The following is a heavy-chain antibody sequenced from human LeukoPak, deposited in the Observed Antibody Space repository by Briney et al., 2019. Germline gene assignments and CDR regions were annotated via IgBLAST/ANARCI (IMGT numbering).Heavy chain of an antibody. D-gene: IGHD4-23*01. CDR3: ARVGPMGSTVVTFDY. V-gene: IGHV4-59*12. CDR2: IYYSGST. J-gene: IGHJ4*02. CDR1: GGSISSYY. Sequence: SETLSLTCTVSGGSISSYYWSWIRQPPGKGLEWIGYIYYSGSTYYNPSLKSRVTISVDTSKNQFSLKLSSVTAADTAVYYCARVGPMGSTVVTFDYWGQGTLVTVSS.